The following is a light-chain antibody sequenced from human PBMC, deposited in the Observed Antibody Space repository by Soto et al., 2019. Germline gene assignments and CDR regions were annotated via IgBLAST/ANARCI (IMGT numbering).Light chain of an antibody. CDR3: QSYDMRLRVV. CDR1: SSNIGAGYD. CDR2: TNY. J-gene: IGLJ2*01. V-gene: IGLV1-40*01. Sequence: QSVLTQPPSGSGAPGLRVTISCTGSSSNIGAGYDVHWFQQLPGTAPKLLIYTNYNRPSVVPDRFSGSNSGTTASLAITGLQTEDEGDYYCQSYDMRLRVVFGGGTKVT.